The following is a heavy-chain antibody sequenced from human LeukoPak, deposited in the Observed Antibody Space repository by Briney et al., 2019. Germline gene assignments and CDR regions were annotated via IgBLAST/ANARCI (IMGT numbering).Heavy chain of an antibody. J-gene: IGHJ4*02. Sequence: GGSLRLSCAASGFTFSSYAMHWVRQAPGKGLEWVAVISYDGSNKYFADSVKGRFTISRDNSKNTLYLQMNSLRAEDTAVYYCARDRVGATDYFDYWGQGTLVTVSS. D-gene: IGHD1-26*01. CDR3: ARDRVGATDYFDY. V-gene: IGHV3-30-3*01. CDR2: ISYDGSNK. CDR1: GFTFSSYA.